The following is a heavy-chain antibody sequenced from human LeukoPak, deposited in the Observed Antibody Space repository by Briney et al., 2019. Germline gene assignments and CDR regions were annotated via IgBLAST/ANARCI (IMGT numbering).Heavy chain of an antibody. Sequence: GGSLRLSCAASGFTFSDYYMSWIRQAPGKGLEWVSYISSSGSTIYYADSVKGRFTISRDNAKNSLYLQMNSLRAEDTAVYYCARDRGSSGYYVTALGAYGMDVWGQGTTVTVSS. CDR3: ARDRGSSGYYVTALGAYGMDV. D-gene: IGHD3-22*01. CDR1: GFTFSDYY. V-gene: IGHV3-11*01. J-gene: IGHJ6*02. CDR2: ISSSGSTI.